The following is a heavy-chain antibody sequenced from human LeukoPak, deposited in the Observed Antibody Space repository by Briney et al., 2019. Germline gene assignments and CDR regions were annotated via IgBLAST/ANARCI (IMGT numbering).Heavy chain of an antibody. CDR2: IYYSGST. CDR3: ARAIYGDYYFDY. J-gene: IGHJ4*02. CDR1: GGSISSYY. V-gene: IGHV4-59*01. D-gene: IGHD4-17*01. Sequence: SETLSLTCTVSGGSISSYYWSWIRQPPGKGLEWIGYIYYSGSTNYNPSLMSRVTISVDTSKNQFSLKLSSVTAADTAVYCCARAIYGDYYFDYWGQGTLVTVSS.